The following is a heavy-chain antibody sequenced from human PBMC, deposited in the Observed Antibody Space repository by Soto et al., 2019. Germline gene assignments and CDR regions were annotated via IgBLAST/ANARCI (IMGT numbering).Heavy chain of an antibody. CDR1: GFTFSTYA. Sequence: EVQLLESGGGLVQPGGSLRLSCAASGFTFSTYAMNWVRQAPGKGLEWVSLIISSGGSTYYADSVKGRFTISRDNSKNTLCLQMNSLRADDTAVYYCSKAEGSSYGTEYSQHWGQGTLVTVSS. V-gene: IGHV3-23*01. J-gene: IGHJ1*01. CDR3: SKAEGSSYGTEYSQH. D-gene: IGHD6-13*01. CDR2: IISSGGST.